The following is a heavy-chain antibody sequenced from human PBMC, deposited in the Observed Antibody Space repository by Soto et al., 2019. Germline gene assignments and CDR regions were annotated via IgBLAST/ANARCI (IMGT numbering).Heavy chain of an antibody. CDR3: ARSLTTVVTMDV. Sequence: SETLSLTCTVSGCSISRSSYDWGWIRQPPGKGLEWIGSIYYSGSTYYNPSLKSRVTISVDTSKNQFSLKLSSVTAADTAVYYCARSLTTVVTMDVWGQGTTVTVSS. CDR1: GCSISRSSYD. J-gene: IGHJ6*02. CDR2: IYYSGST. V-gene: IGHV4-39*01. D-gene: IGHD4-17*01.